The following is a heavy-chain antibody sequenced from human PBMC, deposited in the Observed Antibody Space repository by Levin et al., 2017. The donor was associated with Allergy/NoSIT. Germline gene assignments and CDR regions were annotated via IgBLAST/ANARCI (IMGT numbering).Heavy chain of an antibody. Sequence: ESLKISCTVSGGSISSYYWSWIRQPPGKGLEWIGYIYYSGSTNYNPSLKSRVTISVDTSKNQFSLKLSSVTAADTAVYYCARSYYDFWSGYYTGRYFDYWGQGTLVTVSS. D-gene: IGHD3-3*01. CDR2: IYYSGST. J-gene: IGHJ4*02. CDR3: ARSYYDFWSGYYTGRYFDY. V-gene: IGHV4-59*08. CDR1: GGSISSYY.